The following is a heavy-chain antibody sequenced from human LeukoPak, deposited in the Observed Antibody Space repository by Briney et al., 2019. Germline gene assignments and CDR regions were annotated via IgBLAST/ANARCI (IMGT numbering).Heavy chain of an antibody. CDR3: ARGVYIAAAQYGY. Sequence: SETLSLTCTVSGGSISSDCWSWIRHRPAKGLGWIGYVYYSGSSNYNPYLKSRVTISVDTSKNQFSLKLSSVTAADTAVYYCARGVYIAAAQYGYWGQGTLVTVSS. J-gene: IGHJ4*02. CDR1: GGSISSDC. CDR2: VYYSGSS. V-gene: IGHV4-59*01. D-gene: IGHD6-13*01.